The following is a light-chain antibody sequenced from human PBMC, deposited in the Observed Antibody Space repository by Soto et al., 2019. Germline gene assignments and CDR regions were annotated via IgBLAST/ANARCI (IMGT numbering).Light chain of an antibody. V-gene: IGKV3-20*01. CDR3: QQYGTSPLT. CDR1: ENVYINS. CDR2: GAA. J-gene: IGKJ3*01. Sequence: EIVLTQSPGTLSLSPGEGATLSCRASENVYINSLAWYQQKPGQPPRLLIYGAATRASAVPDRFSGSGSGADFTLTITGLEPEDFAVYYCQQYGTSPLTFGRGTRVD.